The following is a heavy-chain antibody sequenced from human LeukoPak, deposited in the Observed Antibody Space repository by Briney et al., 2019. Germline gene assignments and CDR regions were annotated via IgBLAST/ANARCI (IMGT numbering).Heavy chain of an antibody. CDR1: GYTFTSYY. D-gene: IGHD5-24*01. Sequence: ASVKVSCKASGYTFTSYYMHWVRQAPGQGLEWMGIINPSGGSTSYAQKFQGKVTMTRDMSTSTVYMELSSLRSEDTAVYYCARERVEMATIKRGFDYWGQGTLVTVSS. CDR3: ARERVEMATIKRGFDY. CDR2: INPSGGST. J-gene: IGHJ4*02. V-gene: IGHV1-46*01.